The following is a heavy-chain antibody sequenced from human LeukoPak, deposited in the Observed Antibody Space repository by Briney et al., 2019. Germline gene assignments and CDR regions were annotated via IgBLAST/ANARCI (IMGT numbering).Heavy chain of an antibody. Sequence: TGGSLRLSCAASGFTFSSYWMSWVRQAPGKGLEWVANIKQDGSEKYYVDSVKGRFTISRDNAKSSLSLQMNSLRVDDTAVYYCARDASALHWGQGARVTVSS. CDR2: IKQDGSEK. V-gene: IGHV3-7*01. CDR1: GFTFSSYW. D-gene: IGHD3-3*01. J-gene: IGHJ4*02. CDR3: ARDASALH.